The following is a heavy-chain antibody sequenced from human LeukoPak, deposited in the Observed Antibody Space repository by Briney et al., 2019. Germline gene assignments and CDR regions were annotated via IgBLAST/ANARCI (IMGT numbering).Heavy chain of an antibody. D-gene: IGHD3-10*01. CDR3: ARGANSGMDV. Sequence: GGSLRLSCAASGFTFSSYAMSWVRQAPGKGLEWVSAISGSGGSTYYADSVKGRFTISRDNAKNSLYLQMNSLRAEDTALYHCARGANSGMDVWGQGTTVTVSS. CDR1: GFTFSSYA. V-gene: IGHV3-23*01. J-gene: IGHJ6*02. CDR2: ISGSGGST.